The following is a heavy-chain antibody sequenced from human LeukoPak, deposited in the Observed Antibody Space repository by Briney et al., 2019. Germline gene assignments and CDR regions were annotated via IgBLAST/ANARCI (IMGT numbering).Heavy chain of an antibody. D-gene: IGHD2-2*01. V-gene: IGHV3-9*01. CDR2: ISWNSGSI. J-gene: IGHJ5*02. Sequence: GRSLRLSCAASEFTFDDYAMHWVRQAPGKGLEWVSGISWNSGSIGYADSVKGRFTISRDNAKNSLYLQMNSLRAEDTALYYCAKGRDKYQLLSKNWFDPWGQGTLVTVSS. CDR1: EFTFDDYA. CDR3: AKGRDKYQLLSKNWFDP.